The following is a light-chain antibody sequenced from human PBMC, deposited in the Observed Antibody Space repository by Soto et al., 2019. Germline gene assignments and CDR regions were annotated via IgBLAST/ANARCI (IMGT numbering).Light chain of an antibody. CDR3: QQYGSSPRT. V-gene: IGKV3-20*01. CDR2: GAS. J-gene: IGKJ2*01. Sequence: EIVLTQSPGTLSFSPGERATLSCRASQSVSSSYVAWYQPTSQQAPSILIYGASSSATGIRDRLSGSGSGTDFILTIRRRESGDFAEYYCQQYGSSPRTFGKGTK. CDR1: QSVSSSY.